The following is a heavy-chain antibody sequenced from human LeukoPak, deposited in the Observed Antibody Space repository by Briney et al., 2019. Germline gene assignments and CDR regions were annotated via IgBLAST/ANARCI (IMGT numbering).Heavy chain of an antibody. V-gene: IGHV4-39*07. CDR2: IYHSGST. CDR3: ARIDYDILTGYHLFDY. CDR1: GGSISSNSYY. D-gene: IGHD3-9*01. Sequence: PSETLSLTCTVSGGSISSNSYYWGWIRQPPGQGLEWIGSIYHSGSTYYNPSLKSRVTISVDTSKNQFSLKLSSVTAADTAVYYCARIDYDILTGYHLFDYWGQGTLVTVSS. J-gene: IGHJ4*02.